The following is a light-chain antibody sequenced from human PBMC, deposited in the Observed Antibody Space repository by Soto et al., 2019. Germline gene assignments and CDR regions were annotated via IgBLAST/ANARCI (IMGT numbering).Light chain of an antibody. CDR2: TAS. CDR1: QSISRN. J-gene: IGKJ1*01. V-gene: IGKV1-39*01. Sequence: IQVTQTPSSLSASVGDRVTITCRASQSISRNLNWYQQKPGKAPELLIYTASSLQSGVPSRFSGSGSGTDFTLTISSLQPEDFATYYCQQSYSTPWGFGQGTKVDI. CDR3: QQSYSTPWG.